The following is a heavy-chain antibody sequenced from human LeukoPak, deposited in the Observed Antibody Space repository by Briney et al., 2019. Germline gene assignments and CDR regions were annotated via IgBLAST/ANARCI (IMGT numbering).Heavy chain of an antibody. Sequence: SETLSLTCTVSGGSISSGGYYWSWIRQPPGKGLEWIGYIYYSGSTNYNPSLKSRVTISVDTSKNQFSLKLSSVTAADTAVYYCARRGPGTIWEVWFDPWGQGTLVTVSS. D-gene: IGHD1-7*01. CDR1: GGSISSGGYY. V-gene: IGHV4-61*08. CDR2: IYYSGST. J-gene: IGHJ5*02. CDR3: ARRGPGTIWEVWFDP.